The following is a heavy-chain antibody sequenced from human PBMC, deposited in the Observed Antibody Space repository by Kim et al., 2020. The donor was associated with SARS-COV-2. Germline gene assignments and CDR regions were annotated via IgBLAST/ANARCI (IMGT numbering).Heavy chain of an antibody. Sequence: SVKVSCKASGGTFSSYAISWVLQAPGQGLEWMGGIIPIFGTANYAQKFQGRVTITADESTSTAYMELSSLRSEDTAVYYCARGRSGYYYSDFDYWGQGTLVTVSS. CDR2: IIPIFGTA. D-gene: IGHD3-22*01. V-gene: IGHV1-69*13. J-gene: IGHJ4*02. CDR3: ARGRSGYYYSDFDY. CDR1: GGTFSSYA.